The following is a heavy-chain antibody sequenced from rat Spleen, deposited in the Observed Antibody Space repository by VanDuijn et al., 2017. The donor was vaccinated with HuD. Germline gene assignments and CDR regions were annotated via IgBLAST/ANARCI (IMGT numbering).Heavy chain of an antibody. CDR3: TRGGTPRG. J-gene: IGHJ2*01. CDR1: GFTFNNYW. D-gene: IGHD3-2*01. CDR2: ITNTGDST. Sequence: EVQLVESGGGLVQPGRSLKLSCVASGFTFNNYWMTWIRQAPGKGLEWVASITNTGDSTYYPDSVKGRFTISRDNAKSTLYLQINSLMSEDTATYYCTRGGTPRGWGQGVMVTVSS. V-gene: IGHV5-31*01.